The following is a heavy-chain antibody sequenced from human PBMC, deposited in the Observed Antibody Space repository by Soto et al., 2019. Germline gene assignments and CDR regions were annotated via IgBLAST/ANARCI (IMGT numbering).Heavy chain of an antibody. CDR1: GGSFSGYY. V-gene: IGHV4-34*01. CDR2: INHSGST. D-gene: IGHD2-15*01. CDR3: ARGPLWWQLVLEGWFDP. Sequence: QVQLQQWGAGLLKPSETLSLTCAVYGGSFSGYYWSWIRQPPGKGLEWIGEINHSGSTNYNPSLKSRVTISVDTSKNQFSLKLSSVTAADTAVYYCARGPLWWQLVLEGWFDPWGQGTLVTVSS. J-gene: IGHJ5*02.